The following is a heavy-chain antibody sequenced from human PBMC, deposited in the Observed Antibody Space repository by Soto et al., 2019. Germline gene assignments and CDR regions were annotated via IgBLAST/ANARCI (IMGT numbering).Heavy chain of an antibody. Sequence: SVKVSCKASGGTFSSYAISWVRQAPGQGLEWMGGIIPIFGTANYAQKFQGRVTITADESTSTAYMELSSLRSEDTAVYYCARPPRRDFWSGYSNYYYGMDVWGQGTTVTVSS. J-gene: IGHJ6*02. CDR3: ARPPRRDFWSGYSNYYYGMDV. CDR2: IIPIFGTA. D-gene: IGHD3-3*01. CDR1: GGTFSSYA. V-gene: IGHV1-69*13.